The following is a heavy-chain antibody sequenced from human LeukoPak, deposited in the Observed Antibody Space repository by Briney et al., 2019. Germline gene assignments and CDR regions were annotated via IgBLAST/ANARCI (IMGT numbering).Heavy chain of an antibody. Sequence: ASVKVSCKASGYTFTGYYVHWVRQAPGQGLEWMGWMNPKSGGANLAQMFRDRVTMTRDTSIDTAYMDLRSLRSEDTALYYCARGGAAYCNRVRCYLLDYWGQGSPVTVSS. D-gene: IGHD2-2*01. CDR3: ARGGAAYCNRVRCYLLDY. J-gene: IGHJ4*02. CDR2: MNPKSGGA. CDR1: GYTFTGYY. V-gene: IGHV1-2*02.